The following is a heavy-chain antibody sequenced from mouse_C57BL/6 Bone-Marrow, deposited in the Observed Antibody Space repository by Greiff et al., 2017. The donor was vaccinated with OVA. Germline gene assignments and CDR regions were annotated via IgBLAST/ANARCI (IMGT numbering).Heavy chain of an antibody. V-gene: IGHV1-69*01. CDR3: ARLLVYWYFDV. J-gene: IGHJ1*03. Sequence: QVQLQQPGAELVMPGASVKLSCKASGYTFTSYWMHWVKQRPGQGLEWIGEIDPSDSYTNYNQKFKGKSTLNVDKSSSTAYMQLSSLTSEDSAVYYCARLLVYWYFDVWGTGTTVTVSS. CDR1: GYTFTSYW. CDR2: IDPSDSYT. D-gene: IGHD1-1*01.